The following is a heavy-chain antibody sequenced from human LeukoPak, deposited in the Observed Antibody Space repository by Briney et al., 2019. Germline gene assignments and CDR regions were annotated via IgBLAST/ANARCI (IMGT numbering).Heavy chain of an antibody. CDR3: AKKRAPFDAFDI. V-gene: IGHV3-33*06. J-gene: IGHJ3*02. CDR1: GFIFRNYG. Sequence: GGSLRLSCAASGFIFRNYGMHWVRQTPGKGLEWVAVIWTNGVNKYYADSVKGRFTTSRDNSENTLSLQMNDLRAEGTAVYYCAKKRAPFDAFDIWGQGTVVTVS. CDR2: IWTNGVNK.